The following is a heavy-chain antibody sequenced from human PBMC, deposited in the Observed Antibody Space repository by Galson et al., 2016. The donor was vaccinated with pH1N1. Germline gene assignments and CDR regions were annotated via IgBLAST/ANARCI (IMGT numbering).Heavy chain of an antibody. CDR1: GFTFSSYG. D-gene: IGHD5-12*01. CDR3: TKDVQKCCGYEPDAFDI. J-gene: IGHJ3*02. V-gene: IGHV3-30*18. CDR2: ISYDGSNK. Sequence: SLRLSCAASGFTFSSYGMHWVRQAPGKGLEWVAVISYDGSNKYYADSVKGRFTISRDNSKNTLYLHMNSLRAEDTTVYYCTKDVQKCCGYEPDAFDIWGQGTMVTVSS.